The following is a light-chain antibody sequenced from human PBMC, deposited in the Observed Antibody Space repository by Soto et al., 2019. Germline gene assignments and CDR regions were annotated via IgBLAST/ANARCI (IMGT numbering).Light chain of an antibody. J-gene: IGLJ1*01. CDR3: CSYLGSYIDV. CDR2: DVT. V-gene: IGLV2-11*01. CDR1: SSDVGGYNY. Sequence: QSALTQPRSVSGSPGQSVTISCTGTSSDVGGYNYVSWYQQHPDKAPKVMIYDVTKRPSGVPDRFSGSKSGNTASLTISGLQAEDEADYYCCSYLGSYIDVFGTGTKVT.